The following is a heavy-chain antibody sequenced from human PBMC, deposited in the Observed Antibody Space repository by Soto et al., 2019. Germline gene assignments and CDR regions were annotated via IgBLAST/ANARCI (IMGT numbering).Heavy chain of an antibody. CDR3: ARAREPEYSSSIFFDY. Sequence: VQLLESGGGLAQPGGSLRLSCAASGFAFTGHPMSWVRQAPEKGLEWVAGISDGGDLTYNADSVKGRFTISRDISENKIYLDLSRVTGDDTAIYYCARAREPEYSSSIFFDYWGRGILVTVSS. D-gene: IGHD6-6*01. J-gene: IGHJ4*02. V-gene: IGHV3-23*01. CDR1: GFAFTGHP. CDR2: ISDGGDLT.